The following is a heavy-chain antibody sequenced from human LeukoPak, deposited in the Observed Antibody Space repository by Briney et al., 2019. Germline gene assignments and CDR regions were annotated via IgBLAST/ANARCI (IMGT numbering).Heavy chain of an antibody. D-gene: IGHD3-22*01. J-gene: IGHJ3*02. Sequence: GASVKVSCKASGGTFSSYAISWVRQAPGQGLEWMGRIIPILGIANYAQKFQGRVTITADKSTSTAHMELSSLRSEDTAVYYCAREDYYDSSGYPHDAFDIWGQGTMVTVSS. CDR3: AREDYYDSSGYPHDAFDI. CDR1: GGTFSSYA. V-gene: IGHV1-69*04. CDR2: IIPILGIA.